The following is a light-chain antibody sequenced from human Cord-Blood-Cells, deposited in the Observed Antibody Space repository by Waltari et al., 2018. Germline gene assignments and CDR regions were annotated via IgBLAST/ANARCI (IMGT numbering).Light chain of an antibody. J-gene: IGKJ4*01. Sequence: DIVMTQSPLSLTVNLGVPASISCRSSQSLLHSNGYNYLDWYLQKPGQSPQLLIYLGSNRASGVPDRFSGSGSGTDFTLKISRVEAEDVGVYYCMQALQTPLTFGGGTKVEIK. V-gene: IGKV2-28*01. CDR1: QSLLHSNGYNY. CDR2: LGS. CDR3: MQALQTPLT.